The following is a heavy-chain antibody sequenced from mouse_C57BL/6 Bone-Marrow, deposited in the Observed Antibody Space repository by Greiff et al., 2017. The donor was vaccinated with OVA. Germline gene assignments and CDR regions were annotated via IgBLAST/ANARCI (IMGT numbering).Heavy chain of an antibody. CDR3: AREYYGSSDWYFDV. J-gene: IGHJ1*03. CDR1: GFSLTSYA. Sequence: VQVVESGPGLVAPSQSLSITCTVSGFSLTSYAISWVRQPPGKGLEWLGVIWTGGGTNYTSALNSRLSISKDNSKSHVFLKMSSLQTDDTARYYCAREYYGSSDWYFDVWGTGTTVTVSS. V-gene: IGHV2-9-1*01. D-gene: IGHD1-1*01. CDR2: IWTGGGT.